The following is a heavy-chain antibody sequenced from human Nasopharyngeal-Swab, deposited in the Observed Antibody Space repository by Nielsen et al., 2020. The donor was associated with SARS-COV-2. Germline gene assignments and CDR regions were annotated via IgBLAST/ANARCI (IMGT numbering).Heavy chain of an antibody. CDR3: AKGYSSGWWGGATADWFDP. D-gene: IGHD6-19*01. Sequence: CIRQPPWKCLEWIGYIYYSGSTNYNPSLKSRVTISVDTSKNQFSLKLSSVTAADTAVYYCAKGYSSGWWGGATADWFDPWGQGTLVTVSS. V-gene: IGHV4-61*06. J-gene: IGHJ5*02. CDR2: IYYSGST.